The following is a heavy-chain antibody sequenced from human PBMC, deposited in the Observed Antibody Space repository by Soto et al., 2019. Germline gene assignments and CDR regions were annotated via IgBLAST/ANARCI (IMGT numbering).Heavy chain of an antibody. CDR2: INHSGST. D-gene: IGHD3-22*01. V-gene: IGHV4-34*01. J-gene: IGHJ4*02. Sequence: SETLSLTCAVYGGSFSGYYWSWIRQPPGKGLEWIGEINHSGSTNYNPSLKSRVTISVDTPKNQFSLKLSSVSAADTAVYYCARGLGVDYYDSSGYPVYFDYWGQGTLVTVSS. CDR1: GGSFSGYY. CDR3: ARGLGVDYYDSSGYPVYFDY.